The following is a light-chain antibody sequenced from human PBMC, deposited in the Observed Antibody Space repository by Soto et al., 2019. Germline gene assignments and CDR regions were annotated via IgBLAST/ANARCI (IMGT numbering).Light chain of an antibody. J-gene: IGLJ1*01. CDR3: SSYTAGGTI. Sequence: QSVLTQPPSVSGAPGQRFTISCTGSSSNIGGAYDVHWYQQLPGTAPKLLMISEVSNRPSGVSNRFSGSKSGNTASLTISGLQAEDEVDYYCSSYTAGGTIFGTGTKVTV. CDR1: SSNIGGAYD. V-gene: IGLV1-40*01. CDR2: EVS.